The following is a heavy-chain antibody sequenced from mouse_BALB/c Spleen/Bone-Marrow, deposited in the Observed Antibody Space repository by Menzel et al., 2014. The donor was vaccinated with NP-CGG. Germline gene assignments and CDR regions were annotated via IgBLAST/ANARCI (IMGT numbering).Heavy chain of an antibody. CDR3: ARPPIYYDYAWFAY. V-gene: IGHV4-1*02. D-gene: IGHD2-4*01. CDR2: INPDSSTI. Sequence: EVKLMESGGGLVQPGGSLKLSCAASGFDFSRYWMSWVRQAPGKGLEWIGEINPDSSTINYTPSLKDKFIISRDNAKDTLYLQMSKVRSKDTALYYCARPPIYYDYAWFAYWGQGTLVTVSA. CDR1: GFDFSRYW. J-gene: IGHJ3*01.